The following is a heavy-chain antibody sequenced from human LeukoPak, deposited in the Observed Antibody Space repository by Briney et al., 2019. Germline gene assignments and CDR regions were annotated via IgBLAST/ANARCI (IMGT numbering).Heavy chain of an antibody. V-gene: IGHV1-69*05. Sequence: ASVKVSCKASGGTFSSYAISWVRQAPGQGLEWMGWIIPIFGTANYAQKFQGRVTITTDESTSTAYMELSSLRSEDTAVYYCARTPKSETYYYDSSGYSPFDYWGQGTLVTVSS. CDR3: ARTPKSETYYYDSSGYSPFDY. J-gene: IGHJ4*02. CDR1: GGTFSSYA. CDR2: IIPIFGTA. D-gene: IGHD3-22*01.